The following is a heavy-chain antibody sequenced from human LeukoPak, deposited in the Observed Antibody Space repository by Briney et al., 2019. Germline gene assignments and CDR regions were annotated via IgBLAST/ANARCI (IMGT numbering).Heavy chain of an antibody. D-gene: IGHD1-20*01. V-gene: IGHV1-69*04. J-gene: IGHJ4*02. CDR3: ATWTGITPY. CDR2: IIPILGVT. CDR1: GGTLTSSA. Sequence: SVKVSCKASGGTLTSSATSWVRPAPGQGREGMRSIIPILGVTNYAQKFQDRVTITADKSTSTVYMDLSSLRSEDTALYYCATWTGITPYWGQGTLVTVSS.